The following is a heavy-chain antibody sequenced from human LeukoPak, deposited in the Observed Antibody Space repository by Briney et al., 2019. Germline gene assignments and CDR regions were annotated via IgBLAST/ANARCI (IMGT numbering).Heavy chain of an antibody. CDR2: ISYDGSNK. V-gene: IGHV3-30*18. J-gene: IGHJ4*02. Sequence: PGRSLRLSCAASGFTFSSYGMHWVRQAPGKGLEWVAVISYDGSNKYYADSVKGRFTISRDNSKNTLYLQMNSLRAEDTAVYYCAKGMRSGGATPSDFWGQGTLVTVSS. CDR3: AKGMRSGGATPSDF. CDR1: GFTFSSYG. D-gene: IGHD1-26*01.